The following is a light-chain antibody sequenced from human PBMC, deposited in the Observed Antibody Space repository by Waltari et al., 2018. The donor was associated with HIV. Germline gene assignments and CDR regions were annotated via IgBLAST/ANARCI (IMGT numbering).Light chain of an antibody. V-gene: IGLV3-21*04. Sequence: SYVLTQPPSVSVAPGKTASITCAGTNLQSNSVHWYLQKAGQAPVLVIFDDSARRSGIPERFSGSKSGNTATLTISRVEAGDEADYYCHMWDTTRVLFGGGTKLTVL. J-gene: IGLJ2*01. CDR2: DDS. CDR3: HMWDTTRVL. CDR1: NLQSNS.